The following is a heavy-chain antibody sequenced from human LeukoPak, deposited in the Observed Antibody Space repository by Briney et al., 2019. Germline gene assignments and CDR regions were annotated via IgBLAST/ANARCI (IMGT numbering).Heavy chain of an antibody. CDR1: GGSISSYY. CDR2: IYYSGST. D-gene: IGHD3-22*01. J-gene: IGHJ4*02. V-gene: IGHV4-59*05. CDR3: ASARRGGYYYFGY. Sequence: SETLSLTCTVSGGSISSYYWSWIRQPAGKGLEWIGSIYYSGSTYYNPSLKSRVTISVDTSKNQFSLKLSSVTAADTAVYYCASARRGGYYYFGYWGQGTLLTVSS.